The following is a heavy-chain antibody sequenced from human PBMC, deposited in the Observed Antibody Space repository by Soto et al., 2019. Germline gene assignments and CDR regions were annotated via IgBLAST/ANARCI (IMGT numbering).Heavy chain of an antibody. D-gene: IGHD5-12*01. J-gene: IGHJ4*02. Sequence: GGSLRLSCAASGFTFSSYSMNWVRQAPGKGLEWVSSISSSSSYIYYADSVKGRFTISRDNAKNSLYLQMNSLRAEDTAVYYCARDPVATTPDFDYWGQGTLVTVSS. CDR2: ISSSSSYI. V-gene: IGHV3-21*01. CDR1: GFTFSSYS. CDR3: ARDPVATTPDFDY.